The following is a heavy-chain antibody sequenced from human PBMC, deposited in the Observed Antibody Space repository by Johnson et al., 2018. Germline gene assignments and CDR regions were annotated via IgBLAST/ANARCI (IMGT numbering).Heavy chain of an antibody. J-gene: IGHJ6*03. CDR2: ISWNSGSI. CDR3: ARADSVRRVYAPFMDV. D-gene: IGHD2-8*01. CDR1: GFTFSSYS. Sequence: VQLVQSGGGLVQPGGSLRLSCAASGFTFSSYSMNWVRQAPGKGLEWVSSISWNSGSIGYADSVKGRFTISRDNAKNSLYLQMNSLRTEDTALYYCARADSVRRVYAPFMDVWGKGTTVTVSS. V-gene: IGHV3-9*01.